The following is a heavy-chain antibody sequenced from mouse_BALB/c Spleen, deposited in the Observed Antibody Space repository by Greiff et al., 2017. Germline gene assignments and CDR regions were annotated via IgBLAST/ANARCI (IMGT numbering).Heavy chain of an antibody. V-gene: IGHV3-2*02. CDR2: ISYSGST. J-gene: IGHJ4*01. CDR1: GYSITSDYA. CDR3: ARVTLRRRFSYAMDY. D-gene: IGHD2-4*01. Sequence: EVQLQESGPGLVKPSQSLSLTCTVTGYSITSDYAWNWIRQFPGNKLEWMGYISYSGSTSYNPSLKSRISITRDTSKNQFFLQLNSVTTEDTATYYCARVTLRRRFSYAMDYWGQGTSVTVSS.